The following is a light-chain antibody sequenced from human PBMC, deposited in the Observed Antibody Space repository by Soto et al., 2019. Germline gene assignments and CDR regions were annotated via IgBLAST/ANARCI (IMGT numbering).Light chain of an antibody. V-gene: IGKV1-39*01. CDR3: QQYSSYWT. J-gene: IGKJ1*01. Sequence: DIQMTQSPSSLSASVGDRVTITCRASQSISTYLNWYQQKPGEAPKLLIYAASSLQSGVPSRFSGSGSGSGTEFTLTISSLQPDDSATYYCQQYSSYWTFGQGTKVEIK. CDR2: AAS. CDR1: QSISTY.